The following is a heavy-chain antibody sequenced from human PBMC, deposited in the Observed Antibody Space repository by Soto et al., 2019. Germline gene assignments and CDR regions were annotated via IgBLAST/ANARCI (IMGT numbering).Heavy chain of an antibody. J-gene: IGHJ3*01. CDR3: ARQWGTYAFDF. CDR1: GGSISSYY. D-gene: IGHD1-1*01. Sequence: QVQLQESGPGLVKPSETLSLTCTVSGGSISSYYWSWIRQPPGKGLEWIGYIYYSGSTNYNPSLKXXVTISVDTSKNQFSLKLSSVTAADTAVYYCARQWGTYAFDFWGQGTMVTVSS. CDR2: IYYSGST. V-gene: IGHV4-59*08.